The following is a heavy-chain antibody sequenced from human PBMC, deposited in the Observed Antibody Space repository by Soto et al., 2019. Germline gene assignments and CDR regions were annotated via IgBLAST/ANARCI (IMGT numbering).Heavy chain of an antibody. CDR2: INAGNGNT. V-gene: IGHV1-3*01. CDR3: ASLEGDFWSGYYGYYYYGMDV. D-gene: IGHD3-3*01. Sequence: ASVKVSCKASGYTFTSYAMHWVRRAPGQRLEWMGWINAGNGNTKYSQKFQGRVTITRDTSASTAYMELSSLRSEDTAVYYCASLEGDFWSGYYGYYYYGMDVWGQGTTVTVSS. CDR1: GYTFTSYA. J-gene: IGHJ6*02.